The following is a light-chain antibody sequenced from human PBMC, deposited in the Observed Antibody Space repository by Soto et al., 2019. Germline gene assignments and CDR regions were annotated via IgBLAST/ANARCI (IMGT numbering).Light chain of an antibody. CDR3: ATWDDSLNVV. Sequence: QSVLTQSPSASGTPGQRVSISCSGSTSNIGTNTVSWYQHVPGTAPKLLIYSNDQRPSAVPGRFSGSKSGTSASLAIRGLLSEDEADYYCATWDDSLNVVFGGGTKLNVL. CDR1: TSNIGTNT. CDR2: SND. J-gene: IGLJ2*01. V-gene: IGLV1-44*01.